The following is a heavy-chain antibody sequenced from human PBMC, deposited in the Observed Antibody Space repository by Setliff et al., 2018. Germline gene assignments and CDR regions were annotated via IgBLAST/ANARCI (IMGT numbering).Heavy chain of an antibody. CDR2: IGHTGSI. J-gene: IGHJ4*02. CDR1: GYSISSGYY. V-gene: IGHV4-38-2*02. D-gene: IGHD2-21*02. CDR3: ARDLGHGGDSDY. Sequence: SETLSLTCAVSGYSISSGYYWGWIRQPPGKGPEWVGNIGHTGSINYNPSLKSRLTISRDTSKNQVSLKLNSVTATDTAVYYCARDLGHGGDSDYWGQGILVTVSS.